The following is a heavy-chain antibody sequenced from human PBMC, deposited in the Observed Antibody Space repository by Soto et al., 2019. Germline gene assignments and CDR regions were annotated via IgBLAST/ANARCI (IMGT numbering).Heavy chain of an antibody. Sequence: PSETLSLTCAVYGGSLSGYYWSWIRQPPGKGLEWIGEIHHSGSTNYNPSLKSRVTISVGTSKNQFSLKLSSVTGANTAVYYCASWYNCNDELDYWGQGTLVTVSS. CDR2: IHHSGST. CDR1: GGSLSGYY. D-gene: IGHD1-1*01. V-gene: IGHV4-34*01. CDR3: ASWYNCNDELDY. J-gene: IGHJ4*02.